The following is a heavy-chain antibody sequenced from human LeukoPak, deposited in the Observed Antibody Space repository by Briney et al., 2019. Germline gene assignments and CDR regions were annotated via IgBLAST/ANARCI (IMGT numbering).Heavy chain of an antibody. J-gene: IGHJ5*02. CDR1: GVSISSSNSY. V-gene: IGHV4-39*07. Sequence: SETLSLTCTVSGVSISSSNSYWGWIRQPPGKGLEWIGSIYHSGSTDYNPSLKSRVTISVDTSKNQFSLKLRSVTAADTAVYFCASQQQLVLLDWFDPWGQGTLVTVSS. D-gene: IGHD1-1*01. CDR2: IYHSGST. CDR3: ASQQQLVLLDWFDP.